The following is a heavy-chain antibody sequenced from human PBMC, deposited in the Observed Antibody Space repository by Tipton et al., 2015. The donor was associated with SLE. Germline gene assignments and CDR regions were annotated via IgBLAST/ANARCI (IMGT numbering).Heavy chain of an antibody. J-gene: IGHJ4*02. Sequence: TLSLTCTVSGGAISGSSYFWGWIRQPPGKGLEWIGSVSYSGTSFYNPSLKSRVTISVDTSTNQFSLRLSSVTAADTAVYYCARDRHSSGWLALFDYWGQGTLVTVSS. CDR2: VSYSGTS. V-gene: IGHV4-39*07. CDR3: ARDRHSSGWLALFDY. CDR1: GGAISGSSYF. D-gene: IGHD3-22*01.